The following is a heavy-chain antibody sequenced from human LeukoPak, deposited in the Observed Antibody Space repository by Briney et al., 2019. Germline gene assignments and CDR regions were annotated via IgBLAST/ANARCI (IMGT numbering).Heavy chain of an antibody. CDR1: GGSISTYY. Sequence: PSETLFLTCSVSGGSISTYYWSWIRQPAGKGLEWIGRMYANGKSDYSPSLKSRVTMSVDMSKNQVSLKLSSVTAADTAVYYCARGSREMATIFDQWGQGTLVIVSS. CDR3: ARGSREMATIFDQ. CDR2: MYANGKS. D-gene: IGHD5-24*01. J-gene: IGHJ4*02. V-gene: IGHV4-4*07.